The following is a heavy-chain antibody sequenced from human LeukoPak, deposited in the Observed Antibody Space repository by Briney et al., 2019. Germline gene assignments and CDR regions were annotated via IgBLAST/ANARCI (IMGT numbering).Heavy chain of an antibody. CDR3: ARDCSSTSCRFDS. V-gene: IGHV3-7*01. CDR1: GFTLSSYW. D-gene: IGHD2-2*01. Sequence: GGSLRLSCAASGFTLSSYWTTWVRQAPGKGMEWVANIKQDGSEKYYANSVKGRFTTSRDNAKNTMYLQMNSLRAEDTAVYYCARDCSSTSCRFDSWGQGTLVTVSS. J-gene: IGHJ4*02. CDR2: IKQDGSEK.